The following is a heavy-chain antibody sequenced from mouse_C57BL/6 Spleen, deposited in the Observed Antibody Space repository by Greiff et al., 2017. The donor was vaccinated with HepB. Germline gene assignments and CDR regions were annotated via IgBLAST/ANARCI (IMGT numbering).Heavy chain of an antibody. CDR3: ARPANWDAMDY. CDR1: GYTFTSYW. J-gene: IGHJ4*01. V-gene: IGHV1-69*01. Sequence: QVQLQQPGAELVMPGASVKLSCKASGYTFTSYWMHWVKQRPGQGLEWIGEIDPSDSYTNYNQKFKGKSTLTVDKSSSTAYMQLSSLTSDDSAVYYCARPANWDAMDYWGQGTSVTVSS. D-gene: IGHD4-1*01. CDR2: IDPSDSYT.